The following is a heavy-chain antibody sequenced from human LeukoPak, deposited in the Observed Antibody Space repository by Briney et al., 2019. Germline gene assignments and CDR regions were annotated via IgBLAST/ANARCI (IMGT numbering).Heavy chain of an antibody. CDR3: AKDGRDGVFDY. V-gene: IGHV1-69*13. J-gene: IGHJ4*02. Sequence: GASVKVSCTASGGTFSSYAISWVRQAPGQGLEWMGGIIPIFGTANYAQKFQGRVTITADESTSTAYMELSSLRSEDTAVYYCAKDGRDGVFDYWGQGTLVTVSS. D-gene: IGHD5-24*01. CDR2: IIPIFGTA. CDR1: GGTFSSYA.